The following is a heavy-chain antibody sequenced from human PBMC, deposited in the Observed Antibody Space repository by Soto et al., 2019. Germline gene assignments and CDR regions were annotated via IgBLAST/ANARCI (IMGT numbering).Heavy chain of an antibody. Sequence: QVQLVESGGGVVQPGRSLRLCCAASGFTFSGYGMHWVRQAPGKGLEWVAVTRHDGSNTYYADSVRGRFTISRDNSNKMLYLQMNSLRAEDTAVYYCARDGVGTTTYFGYFDYWGQGTLVTVSS. J-gene: IGHJ4*02. CDR3: ARDGVGTTTYFGYFDY. CDR1: GFTFSGYG. CDR2: TRHDGSNT. V-gene: IGHV3-33*01. D-gene: IGHD1-26*01.